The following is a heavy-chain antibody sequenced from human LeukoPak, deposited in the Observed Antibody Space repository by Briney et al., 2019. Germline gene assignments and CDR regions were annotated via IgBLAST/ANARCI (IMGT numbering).Heavy chain of an antibody. CDR1: GVTFSSYI. V-gene: IGHV3-21*04. CDR2: ISSSSSYI. J-gene: IGHJ4*02. CDR3: AKGRGTTVTSAANY. Sequence: GGSLRLSCAASGVTFSSYIMNWVRQAPGKGLEWVSSISSSSSYIYYADSVKDRFTISRDNSKNTLFLQMNSLRAEDTAVYYCAKGRGTTVTSAANYWGQGTLVTVSS. D-gene: IGHD4-17*01.